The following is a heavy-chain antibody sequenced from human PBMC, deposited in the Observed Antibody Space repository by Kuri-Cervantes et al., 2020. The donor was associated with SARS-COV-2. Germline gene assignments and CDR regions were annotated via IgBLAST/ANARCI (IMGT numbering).Heavy chain of an antibody. J-gene: IGHJ6*03. V-gene: IGHV1-69*13. CDR2: IIPIFGTA. D-gene: IGHD2-2*02. CDR1: GGTFSSYA. CDR3: ARGPLIPAAIPGYYYYYMDV. Sequence: SVKVSCKASGGTFSSYAISWVRQAPGQGLEWMGGIIPIFGTANYAQKFQGRVTITADESTSTAYMELSSLRSEDTAVYYCARGPLIPAAIPGYYYYYMDVWGKGNTVTGAS.